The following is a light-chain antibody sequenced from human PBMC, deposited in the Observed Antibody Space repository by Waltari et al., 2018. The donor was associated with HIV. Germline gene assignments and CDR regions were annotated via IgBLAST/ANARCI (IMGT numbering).Light chain of an antibody. CDR1: GSNVGVNF. Sequence: QSVLTQAPSASGTPGQRITLSCSGTGSNVGVNFVSGYQQLPGMAPKLLIYSNNERPSRVPYRFSGSKSGLSASLAISGLRSEDEAVYFGAAWDDSVSGWAFGEGTKVTVL. J-gene: IGLJ3*02. CDR3: AAWDDSVSGWA. CDR2: SNN. V-gene: IGLV1-47*01.